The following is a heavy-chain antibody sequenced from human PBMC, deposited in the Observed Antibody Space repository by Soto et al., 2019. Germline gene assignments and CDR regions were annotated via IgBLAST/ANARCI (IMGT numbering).Heavy chain of an antibody. J-gene: IGHJ4*02. CDR1: GFSFSSNW. V-gene: IGHV3-74*01. D-gene: IGHD6-19*01. CDR2: INRDESST. Sequence: PGGSLRLSCAASGFSFSSNWMHWVRQAPGKGLVWVSRINRDESSTNYADSVKGRFTISRDNAKNTLYLQMNSLRVEDTAVYYCAGGWAFDYWGQGTLVTVPQ. CDR3: AGGWAFDY.